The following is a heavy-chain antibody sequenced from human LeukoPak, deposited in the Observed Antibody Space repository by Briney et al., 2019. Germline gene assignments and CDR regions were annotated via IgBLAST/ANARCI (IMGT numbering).Heavy chain of an antibody. CDR2: INPNSGGT. CDR3: AGWRYYYDSSGYYYRNQYGMDV. Sequence: ASVKVSCKASGYTFTGYYMHWVRQAPGQGLEWMGWINPNSGGTNYAQKFQGRVTTTRDTSISTAYMELSRLRSDDTAVYYCAGWRYYYDSSGYYYRNQYGMDVWGQGTTVTVSS. V-gene: IGHV1-2*02. D-gene: IGHD3-22*01. J-gene: IGHJ6*02. CDR1: GYTFTGYY.